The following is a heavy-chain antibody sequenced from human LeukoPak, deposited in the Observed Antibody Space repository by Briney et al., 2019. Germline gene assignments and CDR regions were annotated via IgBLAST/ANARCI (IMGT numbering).Heavy chain of an antibody. CDR3: ARRGSSYWFDP. D-gene: IGHD6-6*01. CDR2: IYYSGST. Sequence: TSETLSLTCTVSGGSISSYYWSWIRQPPGKGLEWIGYIYYSGSTNYNPSLKSRVTISVDTSKNQFSLKLSSVTAADTAVYYCARRGSSYWFDPWGQGTLVTVSS. CDR1: GGSISSYY. J-gene: IGHJ5*02. V-gene: IGHV4-59*01.